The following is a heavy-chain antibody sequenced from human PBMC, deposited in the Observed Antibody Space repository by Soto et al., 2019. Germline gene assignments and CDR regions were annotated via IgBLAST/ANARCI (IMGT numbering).Heavy chain of an antibody. D-gene: IGHD1-26*01. J-gene: IGHJ4*02. CDR3: ARDRRSIVGATYYFDY. Sequence: QVQLVQSGAEVKKPGSSVKVSCKASGGTFSSYAISWVRQAPGQGLEWMGGIIPIFGTANYAQKFQGRVTITADESTSTAYMELSILGSEDTAVYYCARDRRSIVGATYYFDYWGQGTLVTVSS. CDR1: GGTFSSYA. V-gene: IGHV1-69*12. CDR2: IIPIFGTA.